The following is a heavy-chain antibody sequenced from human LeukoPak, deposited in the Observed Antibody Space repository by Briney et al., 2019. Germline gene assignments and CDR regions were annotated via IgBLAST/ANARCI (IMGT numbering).Heavy chain of an antibody. V-gene: IGHV1-46*01. D-gene: IGHD6-13*01. Sequence: ASVKVSCKASGYTFTSYYMHWVRQAPGQGLEWMGIINPSGGSTSYAQKFQGRVTMTRDMSTSTVYMELSSLRSDDTAVYYCARSVPAAAGTLYYFDYWGQGTLVTVSS. J-gene: IGHJ4*02. CDR3: ARSVPAAAGTLYYFDY. CDR1: GYTFTSYY. CDR2: INPSGGST.